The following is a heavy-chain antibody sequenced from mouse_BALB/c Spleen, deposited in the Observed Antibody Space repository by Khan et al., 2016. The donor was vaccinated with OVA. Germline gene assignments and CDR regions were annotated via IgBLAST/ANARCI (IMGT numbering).Heavy chain of an antibody. V-gene: IGHV1-7*01. CDR2: INPSTGYT. CDR1: GYTFTNYW. J-gene: IGHJ3*01. CDR3: ARRGLYGNFAY. D-gene: IGHD2-1*01. Sequence: QVQLQQSGAELAKPGASVKMSCKASGYTFTNYWIHWIKQRPGQGLEWIGYINPSTGYTEYNQKFKDQATLTTDKSYSTAYMQLNSLTTEDSAVYYYARRGLYGNFAYWGQGTIVTVSA.